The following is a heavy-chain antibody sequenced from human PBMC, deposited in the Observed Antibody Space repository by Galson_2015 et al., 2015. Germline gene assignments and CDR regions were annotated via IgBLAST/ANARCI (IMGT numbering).Heavy chain of an antibody. V-gene: IGHV3-53*01. J-gene: IGHJ4*02. CDR2: IYSGGST. Sequence: SLRLSCAASGFTVSSNYMSWVRQAPGKGLEWVSIIYSGGSTYYADSVKGRFTISRDKSKNTLYLQMNSLRAEDTAVYYCAGDRGGDGCGYDFDFYYWGQGTLVTVSS. CDR1: GFTVSSNY. D-gene: IGHD5-12*01. CDR3: AGDRGGDGCGYDFDFYY.